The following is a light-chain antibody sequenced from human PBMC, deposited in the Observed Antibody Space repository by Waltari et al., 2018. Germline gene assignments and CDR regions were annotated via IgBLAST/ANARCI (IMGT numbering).Light chain of an antibody. CDR1: SGHSRTI. CDR3: QTGGHGTWV. V-gene: IGLV4-69*01. CDR2: LNADGSH. J-gene: IGLJ3*02. Sequence: QLVLTQSPSASASLGASVTPTCPLRSGHSRTILACLRQLPEKSPRFLMQLNADGSHSRGAEIPDRFSGSSSGAERYLTSSSLQPEDEADYYCQTGGHGTWVFGGGTKLTVL.